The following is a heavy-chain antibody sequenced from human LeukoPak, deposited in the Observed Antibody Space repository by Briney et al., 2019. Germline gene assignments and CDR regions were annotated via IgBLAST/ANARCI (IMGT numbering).Heavy chain of an antibody. D-gene: IGHD2-15*01. Sequence: GGSLRLSCAASGFTFSSYAMSWGRQAPGKGLEWVSTISGSGGNTYYADSVKGRFTISRDNSKNTLSLQMNSLRVEDTAVYYCAKESEAYCRGGSCYGSDKLFPSDYWGQGTLVTVSS. CDR3: AKESEAYCRGGSCYGSDKLFPSDY. CDR1: GFTFSSYA. CDR2: ISGSGGNT. J-gene: IGHJ4*02. V-gene: IGHV3-23*01.